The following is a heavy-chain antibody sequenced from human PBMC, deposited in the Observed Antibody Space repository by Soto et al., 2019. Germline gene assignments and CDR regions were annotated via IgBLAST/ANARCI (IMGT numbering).Heavy chain of an antibody. V-gene: IGHV3-30*03. J-gene: IGHJ4*02. CDR1: GFTFNRHG. D-gene: IGHD2-21*01. CDR2: ISYDGTET. CDR3: ARDGVKMDVVVSPINYLDY. Sequence: GGSLRLSCAASGFTFNRHGMHWVRQAPGKGLEWLAIISYDGTETHYADSVKGRFSISRDDSEKTVYLQMNSLRPDDTALYYCARDGVKMDVVVSPINYLDYWGQGTLVTVSS.